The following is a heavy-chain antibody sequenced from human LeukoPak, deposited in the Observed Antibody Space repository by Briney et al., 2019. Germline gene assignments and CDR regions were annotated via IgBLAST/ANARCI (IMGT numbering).Heavy chain of an antibody. CDR1: GFIFSSYW. CDR3: TRGTSVVAGIDF. CDR2: IDSEGISA. J-gene: IGHJ4*02. Sequence: PGGSLRLSCGASGFIFSSYWMHWVRQAPGKGLEWVSHIDSEGISATYGDPAKGRFTMSRDNAKNTVYLQMSSLRAEDTAVYYCTRGTSVVAGIDFWGQGTLVTVSS. D-gene: IGHD2-15*01. V-gene: IGHV3-74*01.